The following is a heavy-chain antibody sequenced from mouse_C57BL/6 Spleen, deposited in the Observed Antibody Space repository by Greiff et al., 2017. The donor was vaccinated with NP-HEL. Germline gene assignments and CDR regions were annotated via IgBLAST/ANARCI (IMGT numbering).Heavy chain of an antibody. CDR2: IYPGDGDT. V-gene: IGHV1-80*01. CDR1: GYAFSSYW. CDR3: ARRGTGYFDV. Sequence: VKLQESGAELVKPGASVKISCKASGYAFSSYWMNWVQQRPGKGLEWIGQIYPGDGDTNYNGEFKGKATLTADKSSSTAYMQLSSLTSEDSAVYFCARRGTGYFDVWGTGTTVTVSS. J-gene: IGHJ1*03. D-gene: IGHD3-3*01.